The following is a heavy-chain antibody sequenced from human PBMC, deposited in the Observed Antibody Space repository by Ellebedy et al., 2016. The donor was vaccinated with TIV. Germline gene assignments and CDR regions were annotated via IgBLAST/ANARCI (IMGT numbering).Heavy chain of an antibody. CDR2: IVPIFGSG. V-gene: IGHV1-69*13. J-gene: IGHJ6*03. D-gene: IGHD6-19*01. CDR3: ANTVEGPYFYYMDV. Sequence: ASVKVSCXASGDTFSSYAFSWVRQAPGQGLEWMGGIVPIFGSGIHAQKFQGRVTITADESTSTVYMELSKLRSEDTAVDYCANTVEGPYFYYMDVWGKGTTVTVSS. CDR1: GDTFSSYA.